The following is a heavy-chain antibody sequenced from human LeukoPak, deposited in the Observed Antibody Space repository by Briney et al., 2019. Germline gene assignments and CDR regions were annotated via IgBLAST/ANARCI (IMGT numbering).Heavy chain of an antibody. CDR1: GFSLSTSGVG. CDR2: IYWNDDK. D-gene: IGHD3-10*01. Sequence: SGPTLVNPTQTLTLTCTVSGFSLSTSGVGVGWIRQPPGKALEWLALIYWNDDKRYSPSLKSRLTITKDTSKNQVVLTMTNMDPVDTATYYCARTTEDRGTPFNYYGSGSYYQSWGQGTLVTVSS. CDR3: ARTTEDRGTPFNYYGSGSYYQS. V-gene: IGHV2-5*01. J-gene: IGHJ4*02.